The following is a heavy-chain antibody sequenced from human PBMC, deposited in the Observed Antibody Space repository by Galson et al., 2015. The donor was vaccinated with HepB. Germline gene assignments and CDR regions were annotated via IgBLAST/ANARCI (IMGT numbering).Heavy chain of an antibody. V-gene: IGHV3-30-3*01. CDR3: ARDGGYYGSGSDSRAVDY. Sequence: SLRLSCAASGFTFSSYAMHWVRQAPGKGLEWVAVISYDGSNKYYADSVKGRFTISRDNSKNTLYLQMNSLRAEDTAVYYCARDGGYYGSGSDSRAVDYWGQGTRVTVSS. CDR1: GFTFSSYA. J-gene: IGHJ4*02. CDR2: ISYDGSNK. D-gene: IGHD3-10*01.